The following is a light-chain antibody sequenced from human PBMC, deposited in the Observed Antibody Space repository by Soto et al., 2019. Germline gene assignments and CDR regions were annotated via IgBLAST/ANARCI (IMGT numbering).Light chain of an antibody. Sequence: QSVLTQPPSASGTPGQGITISCSGRSSNIGANTVNWYQQLPGTAPKLLIYSTNERPSGVPDRFSGSKSGTSASLAISGLQSEDEADYHCAAWDDSLNGVVFGGGTKVTVL. V-gene: IGLV1-44*01. CDR3: AAWDDSLNGVV. CDR2: STN. CDR1: SSNIGANT. J-gene: IGLJ2*01.